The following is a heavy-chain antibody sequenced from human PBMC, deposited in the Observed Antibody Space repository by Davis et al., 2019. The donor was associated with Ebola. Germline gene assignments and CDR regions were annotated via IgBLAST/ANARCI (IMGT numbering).Heavy chain of an antibody. CDR2: IFYSGNT. Sequence: MPSETLSLTCTVSGGSISSSSYYWGWIRQPPGKGLEWIGSIFYSGNTYYNPSLKSRVTMSVDTPKNQFSLRLSSVTAADTAVYYCARSDCSSTSCYKGPYSGMDVWGQGTTVTVSS. CDR1: GGSISSSSYY. J-gene: IGHJ6*02. CDR3: ARSDCSSTSCYKGPYSGMDV. V-gene: IGHV4-39*01. D-gene: IGHD2-2*02.